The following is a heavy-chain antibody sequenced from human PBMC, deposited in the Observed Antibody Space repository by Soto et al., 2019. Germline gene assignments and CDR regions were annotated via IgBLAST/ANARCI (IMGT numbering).Heavy chain of an antibody. D-gene: IGHD2-2*02. CDR3: ARGGVGRYCSSTSCYTWVFDY. CDR1: GFTFSSYW. J-gene: IGHJ4*02. CDR2: INSDGSST. V-gene: IGHV3-74*01. Sequence: EVQLVESGGGLVQPGGSLRLSCAASGFTFSSYWMHWVRQAPVKGPVWVPRINSDGSSTSYADSVKGRFTISRDNAKNTLYLQMNSLRAEDTAVYYCARGGVGRYCSSTSCYTWVFDYWGQGTLVTVSS.